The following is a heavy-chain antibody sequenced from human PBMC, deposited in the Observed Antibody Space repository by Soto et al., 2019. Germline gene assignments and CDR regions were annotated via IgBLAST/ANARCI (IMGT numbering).Heavy chain of an antibody. CDR2: IYYSGST. CDR1: GGSISSGDYY. CDR3: ARDIVLVPAAIAGPWFDP. V-gene: IGHV4-30-4*01. J-gene: IGHJ5*02. D-gene: IGHD2-2*01. Sequence: PSETLSLTCTVSGGSISSGDYYWSWIRQPPGKGLEWIGYIYYSGSTYYNPSLKSRVTISVDTSKNQFSLKLSSVTAADTAVYYCARDIVLVPAAIAGPWFDPWGQGTLVTVSS.